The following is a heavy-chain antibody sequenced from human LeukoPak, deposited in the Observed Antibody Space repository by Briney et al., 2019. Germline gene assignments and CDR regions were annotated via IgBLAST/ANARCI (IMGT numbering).Heavy chain of an antibody. J-gene: IGHJ6*02. CDR3: ARERDPGYYYGMDV. V-gene: IGHV1-69*01. Sequence: ASVKVSCKASGGTFSSYAISWVRQAPGQGLEWMGGIIPIFGTANYAQKFQGRVTITADESTSTAYMELRSLRSDDTAVYYCARERDPGYYYGMDVWGQGTTVTVSS. CDR2: IIPIFGTA. CDR1: GGTFSSYA.